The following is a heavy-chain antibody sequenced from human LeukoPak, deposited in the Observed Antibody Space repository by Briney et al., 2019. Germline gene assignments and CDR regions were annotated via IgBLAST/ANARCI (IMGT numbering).Heavy chain of an antibody. CDR3: ARVPGYSYGYDYYYYYGMDV. D-gene: IGHD5-18*01. CDR1: GGSISSYY. J-gene: IGHJ6*02. CDR2: IYYSGST. Sequence: SETLSLTCTVSGGSISSYYWSWIRQPPGKGLEGIGYIYYSGSTNYNPSLKSRVTISVDTSKNQFSLKLSSVTAADTAVYYCARVPGYSYGYDYYYYYGMDVWGQGTTVTVSS. V-gene: IGHV4-59*01.